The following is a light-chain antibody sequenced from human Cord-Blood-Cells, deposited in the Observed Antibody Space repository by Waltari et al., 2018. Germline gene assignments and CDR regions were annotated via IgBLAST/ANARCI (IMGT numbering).Light chain of an antibody. V-gene: IGLV3-25*02. CDR2: KDS. CDR3: QSADSSGTVV. J-gene: IGLJ2*01. Sequence: SYELTQPPSVSVSTGQPARITCSGDALPKQYAYWYQQKPGQAPVLVIYKDSERPSGIPERFSGSSSGTTVTLTISGVQAEDEADYYCQSADSSGTVVFGGGTKLTVL. CDR1: ALPKQY.